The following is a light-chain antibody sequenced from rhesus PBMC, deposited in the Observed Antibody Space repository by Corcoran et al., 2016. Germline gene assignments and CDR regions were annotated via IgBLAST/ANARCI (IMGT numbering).Light chain of an antibody. CDR1: QDISSS. CDR2: AAS. V-gene: IGKV1-28*03. J-gene: IGKJ2*01. Sequence: DIQMTQSPSSLSASVGDTVTITCRASQDISSSLNWFQQKPGKALKLLIYAASSLESGVPSRFSGSGSGTDFTLTISSLQPETFAVYYCLQRNSYPYSFGQGTKVEIK. CDR3: LQRNSYPYS.